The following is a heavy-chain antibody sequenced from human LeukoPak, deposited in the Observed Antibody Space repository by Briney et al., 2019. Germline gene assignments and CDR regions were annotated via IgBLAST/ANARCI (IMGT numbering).Heavy chain of an antibody. CDR3: ARECSSTSCSDAFDI. Sequence: SQTLSLTCTVSGGSISSCNYFWSWIRQPAGKGLEWIGRLQTSGSTNYYPSLKSRVTISVDASKNQFSLKLSSVTAADTAVYYCARECSSTSCSDAFDIWGQGTMVTVSS. CDR1: GGSISSCNYF. D-gene: IGHD2-2*01. J-gene: IGHJ3*02. CDR2: LQTSGST. V-gene: IGHV4-61*02.